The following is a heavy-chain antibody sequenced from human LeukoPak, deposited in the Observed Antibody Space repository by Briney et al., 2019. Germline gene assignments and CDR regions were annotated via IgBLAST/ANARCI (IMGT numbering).Heavy chain of an antibody. D-gene: IGHD2-15*01. V-gene: IGHV3-21*01. CDR1: GFTFSSYS. CDR3: ARAEGVDGDY. Sequence: PGGSLRLSCAASGFTFSSYSMNWVHQAPGKGLEWVSSISSSSSYIYYADSVKGRFTISRDNAKNSLYLQMNSLRAEDTAVYYCARAEGVDGDYWGQGTLVTVSS. J-gene: IGHJ4*02. CDR2: ISSSSSYI.